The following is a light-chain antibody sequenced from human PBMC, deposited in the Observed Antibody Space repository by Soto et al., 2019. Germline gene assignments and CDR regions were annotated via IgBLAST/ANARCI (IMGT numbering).Light chain of an antibody. J-gene: IGKJ5*01. CDR1: QSLLDSDDGKTY. Sequence: DIVMTQTPLSLPVTPGEPASISCRSSQSLLDSDDGKTYLDWYLQKPGQSPQLLIFTVSYRASGVPDRFSGSGSGTEFTLKISRVEAEDVGVYYCMQRVDFPLTFGQGTRLEIK. CDR2: TVS. V-gene: IGKV2-40*01. CDR3: MQRVDFPLT.